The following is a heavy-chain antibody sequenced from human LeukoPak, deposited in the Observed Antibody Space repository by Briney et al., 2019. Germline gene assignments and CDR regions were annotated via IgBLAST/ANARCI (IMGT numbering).Heavy chain of an antibody. CDR2: INPNSGDT. D-gene: IGHD6-19*01. J-gene: IGHJ4*02. CDR3: ARAVANVDY. CDR1: GYSFTGYY. V-gene: IGHV1-2*02. Sequence: ASVKVSCKASGYSFTGYYIHWVRQAPGQGLEWMGWINPNSGDTNYALKFQGRVTLTRDTSISAAYMELSRLKSDDTAVYYCARAVANVDYWGQGTLVTVSS.